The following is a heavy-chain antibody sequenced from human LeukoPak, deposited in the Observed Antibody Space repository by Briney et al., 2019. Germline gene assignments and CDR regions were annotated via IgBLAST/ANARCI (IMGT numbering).Heavy chain of an antibody. J-gene: IGHJ5*02. CDR2: ISGSGGAT. Sequence: GGSLRLSCAASGFTFSNYAMSWVRQAPGKGLEWVSGISGSGGATYYADSVKGRFTISRDNSENTLYLQLNSLRAEDTAVYYCAKRPGSSWAWFDPWGQGTLVTVSS. V-gene: IGHV3-23*01. D-gene: IGHD6-13*01. CDR3: AKRPGSSWAWFDP. CDR1: GFTFSNYA.